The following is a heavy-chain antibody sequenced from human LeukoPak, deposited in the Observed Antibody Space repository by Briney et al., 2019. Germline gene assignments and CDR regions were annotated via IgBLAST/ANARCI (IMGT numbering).Heavy chain of an antibody. Sequence: PGGSLRLSCAASGLTVSSNYMTWVRQAPGKGLEWVSVIYSDTSTYYADSVKGRFTISRDNSKNTLYLQMSSLRAEDTAVYYCARAPGTTLHYGGMDVWGQGTTVTVSS. J-gene: IGHJ6*02. D-gene: IGHD4-17*01. CDR2: IYSDTST. CDR1: GLTVSSNY. V-gene: IGHV3-66*01. CDR3: ARAPGTTLHYGGMDV.